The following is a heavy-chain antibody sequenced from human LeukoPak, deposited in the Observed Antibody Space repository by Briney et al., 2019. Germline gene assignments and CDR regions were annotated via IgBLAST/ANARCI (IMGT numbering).Heavy chain of an antibody. J-gene: IGHJ4*02. CDR1: GGSLSSSSYY. CDR2: IYYSGST. V-gene: IGHV4-39*01. CDR3: APFLLRGAYFDY. D-gene: IGHD3-16*01. Sequence: SETLSLTCTVSGGSLSSSSYYWGWIRQPPGKGLEWIGSIYYSGSTYYNPSLKSRVTISVDTSKNQFSLKLSSVTAADTAVYYCAPFLLRGAYFDYWGQGTLVTVSS.